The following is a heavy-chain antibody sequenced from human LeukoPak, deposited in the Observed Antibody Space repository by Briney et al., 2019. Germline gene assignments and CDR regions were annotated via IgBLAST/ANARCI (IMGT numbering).Heavy chain of an antibody. J-gene: IGHJ4*02. V-gene: IGHV5-10-1*01. CDR2: IDPSDSYT. CDR3: ARTYYYGSGSYYSGTNFDY. D-gene: IGHD3-10*01. Sequence: GESLKISCKGSGYSFTSYWISWVRQMPGKGLEWMGRIDPSDSYTNYSPSFQGHVTISADKFISTAYLQWSSLKASDTAMYYCARTYYYGSGSYYSGTNFDYWGQGTLVTVSS. CDR1: GYSFTSYW.